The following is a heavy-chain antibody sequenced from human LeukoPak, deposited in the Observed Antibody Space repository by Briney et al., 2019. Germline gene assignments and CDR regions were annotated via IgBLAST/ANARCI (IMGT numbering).Heavy chain of an antibody. J-gene: IGHJ4*02. D-gene: IGHD3-16*01. V-gene: IGHV4-4*02. CDR3: ARTWGMYYFDY. Sequence: SETLSLTCAVSGGSISSSNWRSWVRPPPGKGLEWIGEIYHSGTTNYTPSLKSRVTISVDKSKNQFSLKLSSVTAADTAVYYCARTWGMYYFDYWGQGTLVTVSS. CDR2: IYHSGTT. CDR1: GGSISSSNW.